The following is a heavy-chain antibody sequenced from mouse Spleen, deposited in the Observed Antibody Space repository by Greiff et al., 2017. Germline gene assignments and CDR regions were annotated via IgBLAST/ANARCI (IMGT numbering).Heavy chain of an antibody. CDR3: VREDTYYGSSLYAMDY. J-gene: IGHJ4*01. Sequence: QVQLQQSGAELVKPGASVKISCKASGYAFSSYWMNWVKQRPGKGLEWIGQIYPGDGDTNYNGKFKGKATLTADKSSSTAYMQLSSLTSEDSAVYFCVREDTYYGSSLYAMDYWGQGTSVTVSS. V-gene: IGHV1-80*01. D-gene: IGHD1-1*01. CDR1: GYAFSSYW. CDR2: IYPGDGDT.